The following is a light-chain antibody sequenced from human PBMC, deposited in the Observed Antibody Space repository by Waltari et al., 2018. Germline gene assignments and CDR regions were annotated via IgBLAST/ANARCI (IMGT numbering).Light chain of an antibody. CDR3: QQYNNWRT. V-gene: IGKV3-15*01. J-gene: IGKJ2*01. CDR2: GAS. Sequence: EVLMTPSPPILSVSPGERATLSCRASQSIARNLAWYQQKPGQAPRLLIYGASTRATDVPDRFSGSGSGTEFTLTISSLQSEDFAVYYCQQYNNWRTFGQGTKLEIK. CDR1: QSIARN.